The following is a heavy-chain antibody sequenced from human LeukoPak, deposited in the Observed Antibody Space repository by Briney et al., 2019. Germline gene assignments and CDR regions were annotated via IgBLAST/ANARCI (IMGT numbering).Heavy chain of an antibody. CDR1: GFTFSNYP. J-gene: IGHJ4*02. V-gene: IGHV3-48*01. Sequence: GGSLRLSCAASGFTFSNYPMNWVRQAPGKGLERVSYISSSSSTIYYADSVKGRFTISRDNAKNSLYLQMNSLRAEDTAVYYCARDRFYSSSWYAEGTFDYWGQGTLVTVSS. CDR2: ISSSSSTI. D-gene: IGHD6-13*01. CDR3: ARDRFYSSSWYAEGTFDY.